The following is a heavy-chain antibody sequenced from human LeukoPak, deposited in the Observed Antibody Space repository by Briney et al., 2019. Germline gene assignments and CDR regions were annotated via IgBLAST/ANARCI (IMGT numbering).Heavy chain of an antibody. J-gene: IGHJ6*02. CDR1: GFTFSSYA. D-gene: IGHD2-2*01. Sequence: PGGSLRLSCAASGFTFSSYAMSWVRQAPGKGLEWVSAISGSGGSTYYADSVKGRFTISRDNSKNTLYLQMNSLRAEDTAVYYCAKDHGDIVVVPMDVWGQGTTVTVSS. V-gene: IGHV3-23*01. CDR3: AKDHGDIVVVPMDV. CDR2: ISGSGGST.